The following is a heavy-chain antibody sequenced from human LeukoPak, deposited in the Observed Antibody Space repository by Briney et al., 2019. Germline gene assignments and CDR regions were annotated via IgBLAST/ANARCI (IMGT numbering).Heavy chain of an antibody. V-gene: IGHV4-59*01. D-gene: IGHD1-26*01. CDR3: ARSIDSFDP. J-gene: IGHJ5*02. Sequence: SETLSLTCTVSGGSISSYYWSWIRQPPGKGLEWIGYIYYSGSTNYNPSLKSRVIISVDTSKSQFSLKLSSVTAADTAVYYCARSIDSFDPWGQGTLVTVSS. CDR2: IYYSGST. CDR1: GGSISSYY.